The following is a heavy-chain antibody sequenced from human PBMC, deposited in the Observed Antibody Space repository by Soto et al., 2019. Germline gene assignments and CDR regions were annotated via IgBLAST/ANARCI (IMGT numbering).Heavy chain of an antibody. CDR3: ARDPRQDCSGETCYYS. CDR2: IIPIFGTT. V-gene: IGHV1-69*13. CDR1: GGTLSSYV. J-gene: IGHJ4*02. D-gene: IGHD2-15*01. Sequence: SVKVSCKASGGTLSSYVISWVRQAPGQGLEWMGGIIPIFGTTTYGEKFQGRVTITADESMSTTYMELSSLKSEDTAVYYCARDPRQDCSGETCYYSWGQGTLVTVSS.